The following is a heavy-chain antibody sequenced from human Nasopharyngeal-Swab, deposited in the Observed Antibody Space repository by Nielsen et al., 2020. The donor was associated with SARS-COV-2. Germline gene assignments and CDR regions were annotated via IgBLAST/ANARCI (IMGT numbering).Heavy chain of an antibody. J-gene: IGHJ5*02. Sequence: TLRLSCTVSGGSISSYYWSWIRQPPGTGLAWIGYIHYSGSTNYHPSLKSRVTISVDTSKNQFSLKLSSVTAADTAVYYWARQDACDLWGGYTPAWFDPWGQGTLVTVSS. D-gene: IGHD3-3*01. V-gene: IGHV4-59*08. CDR2: IHYSGST. CDR3: ARQDACDLWGGYTPAWFDP. CDR1: GGSISSYY.